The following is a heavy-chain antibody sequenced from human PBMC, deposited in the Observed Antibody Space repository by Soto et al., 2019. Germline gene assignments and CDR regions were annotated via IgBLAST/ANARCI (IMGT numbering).Heavy chain of an antibody. J-gene: IGHJ6*02. Sequence: SVKVSCKAPGGTFSSYAISWVRQAPGQGLEWMGGIIPIFGTANYAQKFQGRVTITADESTSTAYMELSSLRSEDTAVYYCARTSSSSNYYYYGMDVWGQGTTVTVSS. CDR2: IIPIFGTA. V-gene: IGHV1-69*13. CDR1: GGTFSSYA. D-gene: IGHD6-6*01. CDR3: ARTSSSSNYYYYGMDV.